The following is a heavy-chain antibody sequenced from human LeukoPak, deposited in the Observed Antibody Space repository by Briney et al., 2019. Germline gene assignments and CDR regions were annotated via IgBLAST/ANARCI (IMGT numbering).Heavy chain of an antibody. V-gene: IGHV3-23*01. Sequence: GGSLRLSCAASGFTVSSNYMSWVRQAPGKGLEWVSAISGGGGSTYYADSVKGRFTISRDNSKNTLYLQMNSLRAEDTAVYYCATRPSSPYWGQGTLVTVSS. CDR2: ISGGGGST. J-gene: IGHJ4*02. CDR3: ATRPSSPY. CDR1: GFTVSSNY.